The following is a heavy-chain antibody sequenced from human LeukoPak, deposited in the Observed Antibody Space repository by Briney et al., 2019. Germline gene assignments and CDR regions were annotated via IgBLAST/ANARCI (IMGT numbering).Heavy chain of an antibody. CDR2: INWNGGST. J-gene: IGHJ4*02. D-gene: IGHD3-9*01. V-gene: IGHV3-20*04. CDR3: ARGRRYDILTGYSY. Sequence: RSGGSLRLSCAASGFTFDDYGMSWVRHAPGKGLEWVSGINWNGGSTGYADSVKGRFTISRDNAKNSLYPQMNSLRAEDTALYYCARGRRYDILTGYSYWGQGTLVTVSS. CDR1: GFTFDDYG.